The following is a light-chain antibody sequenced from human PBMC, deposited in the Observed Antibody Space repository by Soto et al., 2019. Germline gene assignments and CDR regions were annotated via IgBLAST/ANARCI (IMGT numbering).Light chain of an antibody. CDR3: CSYAGSSVV. J-gene: IGLJ2*01. Sequence: QSALTQPASVSGSPGQSITISCTGTSSDVGGYNYVSWYQQHPGKAPKLMIYDVSKRPSGVADRFSGSKSGNTASLTISGLQAEDEADYHCCSYAGSSVVFGGGTKVTVL. CDR1: SSDVGGYNY. CDR2: DVS. V-gene: IGLV2-11*01.